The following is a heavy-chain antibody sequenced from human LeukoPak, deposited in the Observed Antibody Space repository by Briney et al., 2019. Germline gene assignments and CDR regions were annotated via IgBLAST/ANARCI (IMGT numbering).Heavy chain of an antibody. Sequence: ASVKVSCKASGYTFDTVGITWVRQAPGQGLEWMGWISAYNGDTKYAQSFQDRVTMTTDRSARTAYLDLRSLSSDDTAVYYSARDRWEHSNAHYYRLDYWGQGTLVAVSS. D-gene: IGHD3-22*01. V-gene: IGHV1-18*01. CDR3: ARDRWEHSNAHYYRLDY. J-gene: IGHJ4*02. CDR2: ISAYNGDT. CDR1: GYTFDTVG.